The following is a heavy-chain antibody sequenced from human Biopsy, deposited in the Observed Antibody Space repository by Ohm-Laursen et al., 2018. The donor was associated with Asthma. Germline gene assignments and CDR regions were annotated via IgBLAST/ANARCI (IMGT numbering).Heavy chain of an antibody. CDR1: GGTFNTYV. CDR2: INSVFGTT. V-gene: IGHV1-69*13. J-gene: IGHJ4*02. D-gene: IGHD2-15*01. Sequence: SVKVSCKSLGGTFNTYVIGWVRQAPGQGLEWMSGINSVFGTTTYPQKFQDRVTITADDSTSTVYTELSSLRSEDTAVYYCARKAGSCISRACYSLDFWGQGTLVTVSS. CDR3: ARKAGSCISRACYSLDF.